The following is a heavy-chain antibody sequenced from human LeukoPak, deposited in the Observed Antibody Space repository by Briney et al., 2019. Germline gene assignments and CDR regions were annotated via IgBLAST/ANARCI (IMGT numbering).Heavy chain of an antibody. CDR3: AKHASWVRGFIYY. D-gene: IGHD3-10*01. J-gene: IGHJ4*02. Sequence: PGRSLRLSCAASGFTFSNYAMYCVRQAPGKGLEWGTSIDASGAATSYADTVKGRFNISRANSKSTLYLQMTGVRAEATAVYYCAKHASWVRGFIYYWGQGTLVTVSS. CDR2: IDASGAAT. CDR1: GFTFSNYA. V-gene: IGHV3-23*01.